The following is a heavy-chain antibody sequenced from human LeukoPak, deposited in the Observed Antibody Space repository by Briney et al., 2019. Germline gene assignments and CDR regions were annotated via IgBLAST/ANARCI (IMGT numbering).Heavy chain of an antibody. V-gene: IGHV4-34*01. J-gene: IGHJ4*02. CDR1: GGSFSGYY. Sequence: SETLSLTCAVYGGSFSGYYWSWIRQPPGKGLEWIGEINHSGSTNYNPSLKRRVTISVDTSKNQFSLKLSSVTAADTAVYYCARGIYYDSSGYYPYFDYWGQGTLVTVSS. CDR3: ARGIYYDSSGYYPYFDY. CDR2: INHSGST. D-gene: IGHD3-22*01.